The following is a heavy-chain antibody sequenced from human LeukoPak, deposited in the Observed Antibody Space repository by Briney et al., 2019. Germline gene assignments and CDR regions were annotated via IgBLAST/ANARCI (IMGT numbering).Heavy chain of an antibody. D-gene: IGHD2-2*01. J-gene: IGHJ4*02. V-gene: IGHV3-23*01. CDR1: GFTFNNYA. CDR2: ISGSGGST. Sequence: AGGSLRLSCAGSGFTFNNYAMSWVRQAPGKGLEWVSAISGSGGSTYYADSVKGRFTISRDNSKNTLYLQMNSLRAEDTAVYYCAGLSVVPAANDCWGQGTLVTVSS. CDR3: AGLSVVPAANDC.